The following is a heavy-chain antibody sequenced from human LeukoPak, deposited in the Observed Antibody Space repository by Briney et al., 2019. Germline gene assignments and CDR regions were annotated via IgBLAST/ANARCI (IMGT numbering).Heavy chain of an antibody. CDR2: MNPTSVNT. Sequence: GASVKVSCKASGYTFTNYDMNWVRQATGQGLEWMGWMNPTSVNTAYAPKFQGRVTITTNTSISTAYMELSSLRSEDTGVYYCARGRAMWYYDSGGHYTTSSEYNWFDPWGQGTLVTVSS. CDR3: ARGRAMWYYDSGGHYTTSSEYNWFDP. V-gene: IGHV1-8*03. D-gene: IGHD3-22*01. CDR1: GYTFTNYD. J-gene: IGHJ5*02.